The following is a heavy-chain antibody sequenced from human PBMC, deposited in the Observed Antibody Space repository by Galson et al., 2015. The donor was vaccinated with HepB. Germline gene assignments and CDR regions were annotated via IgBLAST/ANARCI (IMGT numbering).Heavy chain of an antibody. CDR2: IKPDGSEK. Sequence: SLRLSCAASGFTFRSFWMSWVRQAPGKGLEWVASIKPDGSEKYYVDSVKGRFTVSRDNAESSLYLRVNSLRAEDTAVYYCARHDWIMITFGGAFGYWGQGTQVTVSS. D-gene: IGHD3-16*01. CDR1: GFTFRSFW. V-gene: IGHV3-7*03. J-gene: IGHJ4*02. CDR3: ARHDWIMITFGGAFGY.